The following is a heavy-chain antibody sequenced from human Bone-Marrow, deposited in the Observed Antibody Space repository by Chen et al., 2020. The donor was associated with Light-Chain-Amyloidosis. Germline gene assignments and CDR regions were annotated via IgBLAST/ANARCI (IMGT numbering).Heavy chain of an antibody. CDR3: AWVTGNPDY. CDR2: IIPILGIA. Sequence: QVQLVQSGAEVKKPGSSVKVSCKASGGTFSSYAISWVRQAPGQGLEWMGRIIPILGIANYAPKFQGRVTITADKSTSTAYLELSSLISEDTAVYYCAWVTGNPDYWRQGTLVTVSS. J-gene: IGHJ4*02. D-gene: IGHD1-20*01. V-gene: IGHV1-69*04. CDR1: GGTFSSYA.